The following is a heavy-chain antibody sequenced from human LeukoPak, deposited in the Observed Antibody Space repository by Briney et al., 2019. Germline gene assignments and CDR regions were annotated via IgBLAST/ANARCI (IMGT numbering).Heavy chain of an antibody. Sequence: PGGSLRLSCAASGFTFSSSWMTWVRQAPGKGLEWVASIREDGSEKTSVDSVKGRFTISRDNAKNSLYLQMDSLRAEDTAVYYCARSLVVGATYPYHWGQGTLVTVSS. CDR3: ARSLVVGATYPYH. D-gene: IGHD1-26*01. J-gene: IGHJ5*02. CDR2: IREDGSEK. CDR1: GFTFSSSW. V-gene: IGHV3-7*01.